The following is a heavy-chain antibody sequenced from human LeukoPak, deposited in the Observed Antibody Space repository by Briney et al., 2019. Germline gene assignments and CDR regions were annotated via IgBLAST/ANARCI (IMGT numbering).Heavy chain of an antibody. CDR3: ARDEWELLGDYYFDY. V-gene: IGHV1-69*04. D-gene: IGHD1-26*01. CDR2: IIPIFGIA. J-gene: IGHJ4*02. CDR1: GGTFSSYA. Sequence: SVKVSCKASGGTFSSYAISWVRQAPGQGLEWMGRIIPIFGIANYTQKFQGRVTITADKSTSTAYMELSSLRSEDTAVYYCARDEWELLGDYYFDYWGQGTLVTVSS.